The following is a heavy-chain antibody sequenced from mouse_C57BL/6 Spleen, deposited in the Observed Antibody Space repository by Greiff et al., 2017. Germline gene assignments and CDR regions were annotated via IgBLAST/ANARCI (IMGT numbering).Heavy chain of an antibody. CDR1: GYTFTGYC. V-gene: IGHV1-77*01. Sequence: VQLQQSGAELVKPGASVKISCKASGYTFTGYCINWVKQRPGQGLEWIGKIGPGSGSTNYNEKFKGKATLTADKSSSTAYLQLSSLTSEDSAVYFCARGYYGSIAFGGWGQGTLVTASA. CDR3: ARGYYGSIAFGG. D-gene: IGHD1-1*01. J-gene: IGHJ3*01. CDR2: IGPGSGST.